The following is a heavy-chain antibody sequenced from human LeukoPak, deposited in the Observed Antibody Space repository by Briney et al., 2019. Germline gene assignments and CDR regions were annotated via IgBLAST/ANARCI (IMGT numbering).Heavy chain of an antibody. CDR1: GYTFTSYY. D-gene: IGHD3-22*01. V-gene: IGHV1-46*01. CDR2: INPSGGST. Sequence: ASVKVSCTASGYTFTSYYMHWVRQAPGQGLEWMGIINPSGGSTSYAQKFQGRVTMTRDTSTSTVYMELSSLRSEDTAVYYCARMEVYYDSSGSYYYYYGMDVWGQGTTVTVSS. J-gene: IGHJ6*02. CDR3: ARMEVYYDSSGSYYYYYGMDV.